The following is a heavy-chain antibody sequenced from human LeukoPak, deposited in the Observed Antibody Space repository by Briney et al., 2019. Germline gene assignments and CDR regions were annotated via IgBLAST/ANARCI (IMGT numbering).Heavy chain of an antibody. V-gene: IGHV5-51*01. CDR1: GYSFTSYW. CDR2: IYPGDSDT. J-gene: IGHJ4*02. D-gene: IGHD6-6*01. Sequence: GESLKISCXGSGYSFTSYWIGWVRQMPGKGLEWMGIIYPGDSDTRYSPSFQGQVTISADKSISTAYLQWSSLKASDTAMYYCARRGFTDSSSYDYWGQGTLVTVSS. CDR3: ARRGFTDSSSYDY.